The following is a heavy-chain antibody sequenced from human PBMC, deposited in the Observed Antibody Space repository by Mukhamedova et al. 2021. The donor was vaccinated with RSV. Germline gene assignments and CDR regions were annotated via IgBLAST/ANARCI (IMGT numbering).Heavy chain of an antibody. V-gene: IGHV4-59*01. J-gene: IGHJ4*01. CDR3: ARDRRFEYSSSSFDY. CDR2: GST. Sequence: GSTNYNPSLKSRVTISVDTSKNQFSLKLSSVTAADTAVYYCARDRRFEYSSSSFDYW. D-gene: IGHD6-6*01.